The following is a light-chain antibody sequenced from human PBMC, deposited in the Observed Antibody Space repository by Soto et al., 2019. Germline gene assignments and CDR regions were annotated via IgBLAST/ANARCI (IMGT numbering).Light chain of an antibody. CDR2: IAS. J-gene: IGKJ1*01. Sequence: EIVMTQSPATLSGSLGERATXSCRASQSVSSNLAWYQQKPPQALKLLIYIASTRATSIPSRFTSGRSGAEFNLTMSSMQAKDFAVYYCQQYNNWGPKTFGQRSKVDI. CDR1: QSVSSN. V-gene: IGKV3-15*01. CDR3: QQYNNWGPKT.